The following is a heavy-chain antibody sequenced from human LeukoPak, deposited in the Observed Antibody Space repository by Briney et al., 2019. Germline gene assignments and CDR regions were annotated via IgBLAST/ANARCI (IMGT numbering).Heavy chain of an antibody. CDR1: GFTFSSYS. CDR2: ISSSSSYI. V-gene: IGHV3-21*01. J-gene: IGHJ4*02. D-gene: IGHD1-1*01. CDR3: ARDREQLERGEGIPDY. Sequence: PGGSLRLSCAASGFTFSSYSMNWVRQAPGKGLEWVSSISSSSSYIYYADSVKGRFTISRDNVKNSLYLQMNSLRAEDTAVYYCARDREQLERGEGIPDYWGQGTLVTVSS.